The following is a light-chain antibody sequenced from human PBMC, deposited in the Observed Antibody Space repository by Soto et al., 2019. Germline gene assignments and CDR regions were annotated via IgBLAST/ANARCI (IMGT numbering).Light chain of an antibody. V-gene: IGLV4-69*01. Sequence: QPVLTQSPSASASLGASVKLTCTLSSGHSSYAIAWHQQQPEKGPRYLMKLNSDGSHSKGDGIPDRFSGFSSGAERYLTISSLQSEDEADYYCQTWGTGMGVFGPGTKLTVL. CDR2: LNSDGSH. CDR1: SGHSSYA. CDR3: QTWGTGMGV. J-gene: IGLJ1*01.